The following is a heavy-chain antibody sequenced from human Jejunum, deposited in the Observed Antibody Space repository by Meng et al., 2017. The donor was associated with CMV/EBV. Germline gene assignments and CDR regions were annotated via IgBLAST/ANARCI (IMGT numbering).Heavy chain of an antibody. J-gene: IGHJ4*02. Sequence: SGFSISSGYFWGWLRQPPGKGLEWIGSIYHSGTTYYSTSLKSRVTISVDTSKKQFSLKLSSVTAADTAVYYCARDYEYVWGTLGYWGQGTLVTVSS. V-gene: IGHV4-38-2*02. CDR1: GFSISSGYF. CDR3: ARDYEYVWGTLGY. CDR2: IYHSGTT. D-gene: IGHD3-16*01.